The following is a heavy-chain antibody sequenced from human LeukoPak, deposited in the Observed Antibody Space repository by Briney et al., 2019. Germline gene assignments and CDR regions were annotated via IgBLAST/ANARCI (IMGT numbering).Heavy chain of an antibody. V-gene: IGHV4-59*01. CDR3: ARGGYYGSGNDFRFDP. D-gene: IGHD3-10*01. CDR1: GGSISSYY. Sequence: PSETLSLTCTVSGGSISSYYWSWIRQPPGKGLEWIGYIYYSGYTNYNPSLKSRVTISVDTSKNQFSLKLTSVTAADTAVYFCARGGYYGSGNDFRFDPWGQGTLVTVSS. J-gene: IGHJ5*02. CDR2: IYYSGYT.